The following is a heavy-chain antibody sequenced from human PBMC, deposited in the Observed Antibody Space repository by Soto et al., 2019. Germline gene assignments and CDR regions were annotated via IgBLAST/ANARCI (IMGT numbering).Heavy chain of an antibody. CDR3: AREKYYYGSGRQRWFDP. D-gene: IGHD3-10*01. Sequence: TLSLTCTVSGGSISSGGYYWSWIRQHPGKGLEWIGYIYYSGSTYYNPSLKSRVTISVDTSKNQFSLKLSSVTAADTAVYYCAREKYYYGSGRQRWFDPWGQGTLVTVPS. CDR2: IYYSGST. CDR1: GGSISSGGYY. J-gene: IGHJ5*02. V-gene: IGHV4-31*03.